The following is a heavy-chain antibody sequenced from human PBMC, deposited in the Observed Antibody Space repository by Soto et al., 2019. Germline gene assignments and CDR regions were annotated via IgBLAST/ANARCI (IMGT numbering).Heavy chain of an antibody. CDR2: VYYSGST. CDR1: GASISAYY. D-gene: IGHD1-1*01. Sequence: QVQLQESGPGLVKPSETLSLTCTVSGASISAYYWTWIRQSPGKGLEWIGYVYYSGSTNYNPSLNSRFTISVAMSSDQFSLSLSSVTTADTAIYYCARVLVSWYIDVWGKGTTVIVSS. J-gene: IGHJ6*03. V-gene: IGHV4-59*01. CDR3: ARVLVSWYIDV.